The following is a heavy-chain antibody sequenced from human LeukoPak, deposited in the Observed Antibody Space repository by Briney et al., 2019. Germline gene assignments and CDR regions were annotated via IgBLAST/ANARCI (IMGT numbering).Heavy chain of an antibody. CDR1: GYTFTSYD. CDR3: ARYSWNDEGLDY. J-gene: IGHJ4*02. Sequence: ASVKVSCKASGYTFTSYDINWVRQATGQGLEWMGIINPSGGSTSYAQKFQGRVTMTTDTSTSTAYMELRSLRSDDTAVYYCARYSWNDEGLDYWGQGTLVTVSS. CDR2: INPSGGST. V-gene: IGHV1-46*01. D-gene: IGHD1-1*01.